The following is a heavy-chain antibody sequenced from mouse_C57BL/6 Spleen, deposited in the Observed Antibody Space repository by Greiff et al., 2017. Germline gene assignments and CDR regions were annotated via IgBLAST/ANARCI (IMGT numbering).Heavy chain of an antibody. V-gene: IGHV1-82*01. CDR1: GYAFSSSW. CDR2: IYPGDGDT. Sequence: QVQLQQSGPELVKPGASVKISCKASGYAFSSSWMNWVKQRPGKGLEWIGRIYPGDGDTNYNGKFKGKATLTADKSSSTAYMQLSSLTSEDSAVYFCARDYDGRGDYFDDWGQGTTLTVS. CDR3: ARDYDGRGDYFDD. J-gene: IGHJ2*01. D-gene: IGHD1-1*01.